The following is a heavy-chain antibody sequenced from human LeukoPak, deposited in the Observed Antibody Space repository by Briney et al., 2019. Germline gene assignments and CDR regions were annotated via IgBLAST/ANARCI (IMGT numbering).Heavy chain of an antibody. CDR3: ARSNQADDY. V-gene: IGHV3-74*01. CDR1: GFTFSSYW. J-gene: IGHJ4*02. Sequence: PGGSLRLSCAASGFTFSSYWMHWVRQVPGKGLVWVARINPGGSSITYADPVKGRFTISRDNAKNTLYLQMDSLRAGDTGVYYCARSNQADDYWGQGTLVTVSS. CDR2: INPGGSSI. D-gene: IGHD1-14*01.